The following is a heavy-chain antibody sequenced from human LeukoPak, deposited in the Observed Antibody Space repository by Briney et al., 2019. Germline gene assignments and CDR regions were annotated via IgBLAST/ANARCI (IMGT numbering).Heavy chain of an antibody. J-gene: IGHJ4*02. D-gene: IGHD5-18*01. V-gene: IGHV4-39*01. CDR1: GGSISSSSYY. CDR3: ARPLSGGMVTGVDY. Sequence: SETLSLTCTVSGGSISSSSYYWGWIRQPPGKGLEWIGSIYYSGSTYYNPSLKSRVTISVDTSKNQFSLKLSSVTAADTAVYYCARPLSGGMVTGVDYWGQGTLVTVSS. CDR2: IYYSGST.